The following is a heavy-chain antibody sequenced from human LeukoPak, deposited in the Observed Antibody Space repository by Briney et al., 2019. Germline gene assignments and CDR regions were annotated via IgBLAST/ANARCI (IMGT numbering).Heavy chain of an antibody. D-gene: IGHD3-10*01. CDR2: MNPNSGNT. Sequence: ASVKVSCKASGYTFTSYDINWVRQATGQGLEWMGWMNPNSGNTGYAQKFQGRVTMTRNTSISTAYMELSSLRSEDTAVYYCARAATYYYGSGSYSGGIRERFDYWGQGTLVTVSS. CDR1: GYTFTSYD. V-gene: IGHV1-8*01. CDR3: ARAATYYYGSGSYSGGIRERFDY. J-gene: IGHJ4*02.